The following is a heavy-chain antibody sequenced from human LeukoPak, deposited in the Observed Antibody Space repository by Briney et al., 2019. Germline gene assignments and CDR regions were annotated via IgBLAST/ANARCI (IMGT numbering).Heavy chain of an antibody. Sequence: GGSLRLSCAASGFTLDDYAMLWVRQAPGKGLEGVSGISWNRGSIGYADSVKGRFTISRDNAKMSLYLQMNSLRAEDTALYYCAKGYCSSISCHADYWGQGTLVTASS. J-gene: IGHJ4*02. V-gene: IGHV3-9*01. D-gene: IGHD2-2*01. CDR2: ISWNRGSI. CDR3: AKGYCSSISCHADY. CDR1: GFTLDDYA.